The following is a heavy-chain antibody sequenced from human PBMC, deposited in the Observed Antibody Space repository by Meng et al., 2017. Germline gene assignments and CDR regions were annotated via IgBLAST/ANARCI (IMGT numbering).Heavy chain of an antibody. CDR2: ISQGGSEK. CDR1: GLTFINYW. V-gene: IGHV3-7*01. CDR3: ARAISSDY. J-gene: IGHJ4*02. Sequence: VQLVESGGGLVKPGGSLRLSCAASGLTFINYWMSWFRRAPGKGLEWGANISQGGSEKWYVDSVKGRFTISRDNAKNSLYLQMSSLRAEDTAVYYCARAISSDYWGQGTLVTVSS.